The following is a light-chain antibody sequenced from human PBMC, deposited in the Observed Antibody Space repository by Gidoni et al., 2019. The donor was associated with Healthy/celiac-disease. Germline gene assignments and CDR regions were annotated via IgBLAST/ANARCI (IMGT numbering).Light chain of an antibody. CDR2: KAS. J-gene: IGKJ1*01. V-gene: IGKV1-5*03. CDR1: QSISSW. Sequence: DIQMTQSPSTLSASVGDRVTITCRASQSISSWLAWYQQKPGKAPKLLIYKASSLESGVPSRFSGSGSGTEFTLTISSLQPDDFATYYCQQYNSYPWTFXQGTKVEI. CDR3: QQYNSYPWT.